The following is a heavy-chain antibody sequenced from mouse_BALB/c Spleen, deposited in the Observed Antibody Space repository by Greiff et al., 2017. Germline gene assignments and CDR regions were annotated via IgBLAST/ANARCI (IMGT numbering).Heavy chain of an antibody. D-gene: IGHD1-1*02. CDR2: ISYSGST. Sequence: EVKLVESGPGLVKPSQSLSLTCTVTGYSITSDYAWNWIRQFPGNKLEWMGYISYSGSTSYNPSLKSRISITRDTSKNQFFLQLNSVTTEDTATYYCARCYDYYAMDYWGQGTSVTVSS. J-gene: IGHJ4*01. CDR1: GYSITSDYA. CDR3: ARCYDYYAMDY. V-gene: IGHV3-2*02.